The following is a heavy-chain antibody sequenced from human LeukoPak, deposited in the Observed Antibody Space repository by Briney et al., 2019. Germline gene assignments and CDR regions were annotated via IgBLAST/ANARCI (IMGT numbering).Heavy chain of an antibody. CDR1: GYSITSGYY. D-gene: IGHD3-10*01. CDR3: ARMARITMVRGVMGFFDY. J-gene: IGHJ4*02. V-gene: IGHV4-38-2*02. CDR2: IYHSGST. Sequence: SKTLSLTCTVSGYSITSGYYWGWIRQPPGKGLEWIGSIYHSGSTHYNPSLNSRVTMSVDTSKNQVSLKLKSVTAADTAVYYCARMARITMVRGVMGFFDYWGQGTLVTVSS.